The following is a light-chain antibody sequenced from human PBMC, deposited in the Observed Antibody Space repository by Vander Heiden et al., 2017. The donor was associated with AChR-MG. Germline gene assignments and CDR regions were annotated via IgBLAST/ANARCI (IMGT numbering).Light chain of an antibody. Sequence: QSALTQPASVSGSPGQSITISCTGTSSDIGAYDYVSWYQQHTGKSPKLIIYDVTKRPSGVSDRFSGSKSGNTASLTISGLQADDEADYHCSSYTANSPYIFGTGTTVTVL. CDR3: SSYTANSPYI. CDR2: DVT. V-gene: IGLV2-14*03. J-gene: IGLJ1*01. CDR1: SSDIGAYDY.